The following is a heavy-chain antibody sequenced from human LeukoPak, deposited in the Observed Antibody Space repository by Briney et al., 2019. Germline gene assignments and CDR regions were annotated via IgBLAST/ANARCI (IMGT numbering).Heavy chain of an antibody. J-gene: IGHJ4*02. CDR3: ARDFITMVRGVSFYFDY. Sequence: GGSLRLSCAVSGFIFSSYSMNWVRQAPGKGLEWVSHISSSSTSKYYADSVKGRFTISRDNAKNSLYLQMNSLRAEDTAVYYCARDFITMVRGVSFYFDYWGQGTLVTVSS. V-gene: IGHV3-48*04. CDR2: ISSSSTSK. CDR1: GFIFSSYS. D-gene: IGHD3-10*01.